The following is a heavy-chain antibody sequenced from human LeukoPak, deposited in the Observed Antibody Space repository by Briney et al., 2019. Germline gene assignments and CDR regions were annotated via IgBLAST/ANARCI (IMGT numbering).Heavy chain of an antibody. V-gene: IGHV1-2*02. CDR3: ARDGIYGSGSYYEISWFDP. CDR2: INPNSGVT. D-gene: IGHD3-10*01. CDR1: GYTFTSYY. J-gene: IGHJ5*02. Sequence: ASVKVSCKASGYTFTSYYMHWVRQAPGQGLEWMGWINPNSGVTHYAQKFQGRVTMTSDTSISTAYMELSRLRSDDTAVYYCARDGIYGSGSYYEISWFDPWGQGTLVTVSS.